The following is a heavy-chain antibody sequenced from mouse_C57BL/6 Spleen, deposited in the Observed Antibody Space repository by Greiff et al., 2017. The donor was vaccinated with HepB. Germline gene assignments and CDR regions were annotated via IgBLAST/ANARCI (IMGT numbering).Heavy chain of an antibody. Sequence: QVQLQQSGPELVKPGASVKISCKASGYAFSSSWMNWVKQRPGKGLEWIGRIYPGDGDTNYNGKFKGKATLTADKSSSTAYMQLSSLTSEDSAVYFCARDERDYFDYWGQGTTLTVSS. CDR2: IYPGDGDT. J-gene: IGHJ2*01. V-gene: IGHV1-82*01. CDR1: GYAFSSSW. CDR3: ARDERDYFDY.